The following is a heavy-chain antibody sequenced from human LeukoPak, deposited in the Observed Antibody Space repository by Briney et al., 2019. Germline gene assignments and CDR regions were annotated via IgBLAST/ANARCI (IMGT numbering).Heavy chain of an antibody. J-gene: IGHJ4*02. D-gene: IGHD5-24*01. CDR3: TRVGYIDEGIDY. Sequence: ETLSLTCAVYGGSFSGYYWSWVRQAPGKGLEWVSGISGSRSDETTYYADSVKGRFTISRDNSKNTVYLQMNSLRAEDTAIYYCTRVGYIDEGIDYWGQGTLVTVSS. CDR2: ISGSRSDETT. V-gene: IGHV3-23*01. CDR1: GGSFSGYY.